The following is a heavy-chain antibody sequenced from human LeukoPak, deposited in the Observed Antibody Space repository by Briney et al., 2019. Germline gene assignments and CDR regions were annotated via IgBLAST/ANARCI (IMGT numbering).Heavy chain of an antibody. Sequence: GGSLRLSCAASGFTFSSYSMNWVRQAPGKGLEWVSSISSSSSYIYYADSVKGRFTISRDNAKNSLYLQMNSLRAEDTAVYYCARGDNSGWRNVCYFDYWGQGTLVTVSS. CDR3: ARGDNSGWRNVCYFDY. CDR1: GFTFSSYS. V-gene: IGHV3-21*01. J-gene: IGHJ4*02. D-gene: IGHD6-19*01. CDR2: ISSSSSYI.